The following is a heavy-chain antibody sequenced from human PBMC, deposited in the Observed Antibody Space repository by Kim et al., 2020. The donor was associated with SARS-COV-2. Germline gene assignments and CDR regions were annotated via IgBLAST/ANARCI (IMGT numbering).Heavy chain of an antibody. V-gene: IGHV1-3*04. D-gene: IGHD3-3*01. CDR2: INIGNADT. J-gene: IGHJ4*02. Sequence: ASVKVSCKTSGYTFTSYAIHWVRQAPGQRLEWMGWINIGNADTKYSQKFQGRVTVTRDTSASTAYMDLSSLRSEDTAVYYCARGHYDRSPFDYWGQGTLVTVSS. CDR1: GYTFTSYA. CDR3: ARGHYDRSPFDY.